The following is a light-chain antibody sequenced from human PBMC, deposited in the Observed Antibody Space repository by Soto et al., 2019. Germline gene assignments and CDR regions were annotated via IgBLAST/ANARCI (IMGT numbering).Light chain of an antibody. CDR1: QNVSSNL. J-gene: IGKJ4*01. Sequence: TVLTQSPCTLSFSPGERATLSCRASQNVSSNLLVWYQQHPGQAPRLLIYGASSRATGIPDRFSGSGSGTDFSLTIRRLEPDDYAVYYCQQYNNLPRTFGGGTKVDIK. V-gene: IGKV3-20*01. CDR2: GAS. CDR3: QQYNNLPRT.